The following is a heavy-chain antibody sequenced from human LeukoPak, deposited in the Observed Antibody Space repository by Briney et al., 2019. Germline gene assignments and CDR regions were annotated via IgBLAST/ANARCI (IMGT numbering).Heavy chain of an antibody. V-gene: IGHV3-21*01. CDR2: ISSSSSYI. Sequence: PGGSLRLSCAASGFTFSSYSMNWVRQAPGKGLEWVSSISSSSSYIYYADSVKGRFTISRDNAKNSLYLQMNSLRAEDMAVYYCARSRLTRGNLWTMVTTGQAFDYWGQGTLATVSS. J-gene: IGHJ4*02. D-gene: IGHD4-17*01. CDR1: GFTFSSYS. CDR3: ARSRLTRGNLWTMVTTGQAFDY.